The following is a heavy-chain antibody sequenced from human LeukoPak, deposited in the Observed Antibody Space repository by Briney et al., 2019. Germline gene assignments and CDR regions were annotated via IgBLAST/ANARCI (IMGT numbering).Heavy chain of an antibody. CDR1: GGSISSGDYC. D-gene: IGHD3-16*01. CDR2: IYYSGST. Sequence: SETLSLTCTVSGGSISSGDYCWSWIRQPPGKGLEWIGYIYYSGSTNYNPSLKSRVTISVDTSKNQFSLKLSSVTAADTAVYYCARAPLTYYDYVWGSYKSSYYYMDVWGKGTTVTVSS. CDR3: ARAPLTYYDYVWGSYKSSYYYMDV. J-gene: IGHJ6*03. V-gene: IGHV4-61*08.